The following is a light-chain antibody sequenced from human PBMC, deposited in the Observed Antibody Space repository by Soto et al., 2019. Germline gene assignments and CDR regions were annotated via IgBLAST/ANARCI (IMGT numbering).Light chain of an antibody. Sequence: EIVLTQSPGTLSLSPGERATLSCRASLSVASYLAWYHQKPGQAPRLLIHGASTRATGIPDRFRGSGSGTEFTLTISSLQSEDFAVYYCQQYNAWPFTFGGGTKVDIK. CDR3: QQYNAWPFT. J-gene: IGKJ4*01. CDR1: LSVASY. CDR2: GAS. V-gene: IGKV3-15*01.